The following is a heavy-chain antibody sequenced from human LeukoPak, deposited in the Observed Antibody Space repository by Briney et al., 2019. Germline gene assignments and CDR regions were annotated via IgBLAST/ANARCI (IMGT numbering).Heavy chain of an antibody. CDR1: GFTFSSYW. CDR2: INSDGRST. J-gene: IGHJ4*02. CDR3: AAGAYYFDY. Sequence: GGSLRLSCAASGFTFSSYWMYRVRQAPGKGLVWVSRINSDGRSTNYADSVKGRFTISRDNAKNTLYLQMSSLRVEDTAVYYCAAGAYYFDYWGQGTLVTVPS. V-gene: IGHV3-74*01. D-gene: IGHD7-27*01.